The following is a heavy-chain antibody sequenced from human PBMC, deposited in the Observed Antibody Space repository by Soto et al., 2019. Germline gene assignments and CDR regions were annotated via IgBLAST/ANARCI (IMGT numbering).Heavy chain of an antibody. Sequence: PGGSLRLSCAASGFTFSSYAMSWVRQAPGKGLEWVSAISGSGGSTYYADSVKGRFTISRDNSKNTLYLQTNSLRAEDTAVYYCAKDPKQWLGREYYFDYWGQGTLVTVSS. CDR3: AKDPKQWLGREYYFDY. J-gene: IGHJ4*02. CDR1: GFTFSSYA. CDR2: ISGSGGST. D-gene: IGHD6-19*01. V-gene: IGHV3-23*01.